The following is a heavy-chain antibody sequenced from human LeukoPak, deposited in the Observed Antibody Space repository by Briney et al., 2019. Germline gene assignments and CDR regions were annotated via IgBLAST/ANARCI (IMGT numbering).Heavy chain of an antibody. D-gene: IGHD4-23*01. CDR1: GGSITSRSYY. Sequence: SENLSLTCTVSGGSITSRSYYWSWIRQPPGKGLEWIGYIYYSGSTYYNPSLKSRVTISVDTSKNQFSLKLSSVTAADTAVYYCAGEDSVVPKGFDPWGQGTLVTVSS. CDR3: AGEDSVVPKGFDP. J-gene: IGHJ5*02. CDR2: IYYSGST. V-gene: IGHV4-30-4*08.